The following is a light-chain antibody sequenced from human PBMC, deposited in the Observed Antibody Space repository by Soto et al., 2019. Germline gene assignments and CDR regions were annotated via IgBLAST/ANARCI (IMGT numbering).Light chain of an antibody. CDR1: SSDVGGYNY. CDR2: EVS. J-gene: IGLJ2*01. CDR3: SSYAGSNNLV. V-gene: IGLV2-8*01. Sequence: QSALTQPPSASGSPGQSVTISCTGTSSDVGGYNYVSWYQNYPGKAPKLMIYEVSKRPSGVPDRSSGSKSGNTASLTVSGLQAEDEADYYCSSYAGSNNLVFGGGTKLTVL.